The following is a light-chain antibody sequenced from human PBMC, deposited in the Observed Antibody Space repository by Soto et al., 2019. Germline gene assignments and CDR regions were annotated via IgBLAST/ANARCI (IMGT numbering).Light chain of an antibody. Sequence: EIVLTQSPGTLSLSPGERATLSCRASHSISSSYLAWYQQKPGQAPRLLIYGAYSRATGIPDRFSGSGSGEAFTLTIGRLQPADFSMYYCQQYCISPPFTFGGGTKVGIK. CDR2: GAY. J-gene: IGKJ4*01. V-gene: IGKV3-20*01. CDR3: QQYCISPPFT. CDR1: HSISSSY.